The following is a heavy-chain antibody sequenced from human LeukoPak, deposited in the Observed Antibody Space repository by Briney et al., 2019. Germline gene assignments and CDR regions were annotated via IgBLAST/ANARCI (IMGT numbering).Heavy chain of an antibody. J-gene: IGHJ4*02. CDR2: IYTSGST. Sequence: SQTLSLTCTVSGGSISSGSYYWSWIRQPAGKGLEWIGRIYTSGSTNCNPSLKSRVTISVDTSKNQFSLKLSSVTAADTAVYYCARDLGRPPGYWGQGTLVTVSS. CDR1: GGSISSGSYY. CDR3: ARDLGRPPGY. V-gene: IGHV4-61*02.